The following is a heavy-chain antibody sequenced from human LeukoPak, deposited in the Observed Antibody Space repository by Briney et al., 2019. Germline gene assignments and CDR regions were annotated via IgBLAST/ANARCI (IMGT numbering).Heavy chain of an antibody. Sequence: ASVKVSCKASGYTFTGYYMHWVRQAPGQGLEWMGIINPSGGSPNYAQKLQGRVTMTTDTSTSTAYMELRSLRSDDTAVYYCASMVRGVIHYYYYYYMDVWGKGTTVTVSS. J-gene: IGHJ6*03. CDR2: INPSGGSP. V-gene: IGHV1-46*01. D-gene: IGHD3-10*01. CDR1: GYTFTGYY. CDR3: ASMVRGVIHYYYYYYMDV.